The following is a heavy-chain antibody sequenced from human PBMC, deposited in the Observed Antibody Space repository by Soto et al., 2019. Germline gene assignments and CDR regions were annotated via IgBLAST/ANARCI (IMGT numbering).Heavy chain of an antibody. V-gene: IGHV1-3*01. CDR1: GFSFTSYS. CDR3: ARWIDTGYFDY. D-gene: IGHD2-2*03. Sequence: QGPLVQSGAEVKKPGASVKVSCGTSGFSFTSYSFHWVRQAPAQGLQWMGWINAGRGKTKYSQQFQGSVTFTWDTSANTVYMELSRLTSEDTSVFYCARWIDTGYFDYWGQGTLVTVSA. CDR2: INAGRGKT. J-gene: IGHJ4*02.